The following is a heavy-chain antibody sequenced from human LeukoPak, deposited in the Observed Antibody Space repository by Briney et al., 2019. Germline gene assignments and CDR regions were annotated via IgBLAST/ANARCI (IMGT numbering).Heavy chain of an antibody. J-gene: IGHJ4*02. D-gene: IGHD3-22*01. CDR3: AKSYYYDSSGYYFDY. CDR2: ISWNSGSI. V-gene: IGHV3-9*01. CDR1: GFTFDDYA. Sequence: GGSLRLSCAASGFTFDDYAMHWVRQAPGKGLEWVSGISWNSGSIGYADSVKGRFTISRDNAKNSLYLQMNSLRAEDTALYYCAKSYYYDSSGYYFDYWGQGTLVTVSS.